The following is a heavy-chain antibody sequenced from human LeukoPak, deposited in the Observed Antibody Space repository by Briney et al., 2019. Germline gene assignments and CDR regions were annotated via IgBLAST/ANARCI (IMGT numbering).Heavy chain of an antibody. CDR1: GFTFSSYA. Sequence: GGSLRLSCAASGFTFSSYAMSWVRQAPGKGLEWFSAISGSGGSTYYADSVKGRFTISRDNSKNTLYLQMNSLRAEDTAVYYCTLEENSGSYFYWGQGTLVTVSS. V-gene: IGHV3-23*01. J-gene: IGHJ4*02. CDR3: TLEENSGSYFY. D-gene: IGHD1-26*01. CDR2: ISGSGGST.